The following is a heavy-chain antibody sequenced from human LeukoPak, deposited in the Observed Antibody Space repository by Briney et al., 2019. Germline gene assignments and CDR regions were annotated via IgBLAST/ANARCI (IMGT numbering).Heavy chain of an antibody. D-gene: IGHD2-2*01. CDR3: ARPLGYCSSSSCPQPWFDP. CDR1: GGSISSYY. J-gene: IGHJ5*02. CDR2: IYYSGST. V-gene: IGHV4-59*01. Sequence: KPSETLSLTCTVSGGSISSYYWSWIRQPPGKGLEWIGYIYYSGSTNYNPSLKSRVTISVDTSKNQFSLKLSSVTAADTAVYYCARPLGYCSSSSCPQPWFDPWGQGTLVTVSS.